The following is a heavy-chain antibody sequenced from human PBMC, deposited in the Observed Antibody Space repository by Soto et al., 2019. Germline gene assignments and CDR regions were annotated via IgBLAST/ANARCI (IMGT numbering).Heavy chain of an antibody. CDR3: ASEYCSGGSCYYYGMDV. CDR1: GFTFSSYG. J-gene: IGHJ6*02. D-gene: IGHD2-15*01. CDR2: IWNDGSNK. V-gene: IGHV3-33*01. Sequence: QVQLVESGGGVVQPGRSLRLSCAASGFTFSSYGMHWVRQAPGKGLEWVAVIWNDGSNKYYADSVKGRITISRDNSKNPLYLQMNSLRAEDTAVYYCASEYCSGGSCYYYGMDVWGQGTTVTVSS.